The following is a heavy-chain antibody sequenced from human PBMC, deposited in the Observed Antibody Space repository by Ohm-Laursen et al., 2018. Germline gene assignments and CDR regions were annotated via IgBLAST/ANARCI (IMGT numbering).Heavy chain of an antibody. V-gene: IGHV3-33*08. D-gene: IGHD6-19*01. CDR2: IWYDGSK. J-gene: IGHJ4*02. Sequence: SLRLSCAASGFSFSSYGMNWVRQAPGKGLEWVAVIWYDGSKYYADSVKGRFTISRDNSKNTLYLQMNSLRAEDTAVYYCARASSSIAVAGLDYWGQGTLVTVSS. CDR3: ARASSSIAVAGLDY. CDR1: GFSFSSYG.